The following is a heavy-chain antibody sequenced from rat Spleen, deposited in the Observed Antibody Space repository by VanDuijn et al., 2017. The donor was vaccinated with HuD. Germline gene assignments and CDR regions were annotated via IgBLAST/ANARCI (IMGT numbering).Heavy chain of an antibody. CDR2: MWRSGST. D-gene: IGHD4-3*01. CDR3: TEVSGGFDY. V-gene: IGHV2-45*01. J-gene: IGHJ2*01. Sequence: QVQLMESGPGLVQPSETLSLTCTVSGFSLTNYSVHWVRQPPGKGLEWMGVMWRSGSTEYNSAFKSRLSIRRDTSKSQVFLKMNSLQTEDTAIYYCTEVSGGFDYWGQGVMVTVSS. CDR1: GFSLTNYS.